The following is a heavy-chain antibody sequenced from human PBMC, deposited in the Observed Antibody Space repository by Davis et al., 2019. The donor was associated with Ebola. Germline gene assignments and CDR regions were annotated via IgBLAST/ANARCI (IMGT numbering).Heavy chain of an antibody. CDR3: AKFRGTQQMDY. J-gene: IGHJ4*02. V-gene: IGHV3-23*01. CDR1: GFSLSTYA. Sequence: PGGSLRLSCPVSGFSLSTYAMNWVRQAPGKGLEWVPVISGDGETTFYADSVKGRFTISRDNAKNTLYLQMNSLRVEDTAVYHCAKFRGTQQMDYWGRGTLVTVSS. CDR2: ISGDGETT. D-gene: IGHD1/OR15-1a*01.